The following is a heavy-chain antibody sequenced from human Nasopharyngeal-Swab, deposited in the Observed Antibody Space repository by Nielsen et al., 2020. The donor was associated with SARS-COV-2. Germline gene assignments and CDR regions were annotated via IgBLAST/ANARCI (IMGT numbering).Heavy chain of an antibody. D-gene: IGHD3-3*01. V-gene: IGHV1-8*01. J-gene: IGHJ4*02. CDR1: GYTFTSYD. CDR2: MNPNSGNT. CDR3: ARVGIFGVVKMDY. Sequence: ASVKVSCKASGYTFTSYDINWVRQATGQGLEWMGWMNPNSGNTGYAQKFQGRVTMTRDTSTSTVYMELSSLRSEDTAVYYCARVGIFGVVKMDYWGQGTLVTVSS.